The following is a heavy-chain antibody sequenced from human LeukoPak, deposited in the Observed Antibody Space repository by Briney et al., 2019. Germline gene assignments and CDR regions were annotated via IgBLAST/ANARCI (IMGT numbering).Heavy chain of an antibody. Sequence: SETLSLTCTVSGGSISSYYWSWIRQPPGKGLEWIGYIYYSGSTNYNPSLKSRVTISVDTSKNQFSLKLSSVTAADTAVYYCARAGGGSGSYYNHWFDPWGQGTLVTVSS. V-gene: IGHV4-59*01. CDR2: IYYSGST. CDR1: GGSISSYY. J-gene: IGHJ5*02. CDR3: ARAGGGSGSYYNHWFDP. D-gene: IGHD3-10*01.